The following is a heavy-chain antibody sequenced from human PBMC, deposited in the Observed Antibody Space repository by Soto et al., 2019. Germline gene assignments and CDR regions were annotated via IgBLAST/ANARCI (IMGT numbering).Heavy chain of an antibody. V-gene: IGHV4-39*01. J-gene: IGHJ4*02. Sequence: QLQLQESGPGLVKPSETLSLTCRVSDGSMNSDSSYWGWIRQPPGKGLEWIGVINHSGSTYHNLSPTGRTTMSVDASRNQFSLKLTSMTAADTAVYYCARLGGYVSVGYYYLWDSWGQGTLVTVSS. CDR1: DGSMNSDSSY. CDR3: ARLGGYVSVGYYYLWDS. D-gene: IGHD3-22*01. CDR2: INHSGST.